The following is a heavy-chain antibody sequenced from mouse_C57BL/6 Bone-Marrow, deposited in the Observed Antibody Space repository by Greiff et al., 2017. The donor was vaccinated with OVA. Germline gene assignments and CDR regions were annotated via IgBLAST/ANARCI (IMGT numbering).Heavy chain of an antibody. CDR2: ISSGSSTI. J-gene: IGHJ4*01. D-gene: IGHD2-3*01. CDR3: ARWLLPYAMDY. CDR1: GFTFSDYG. Sequence: EVNVVESGGGLVKPGGSLKLSCAASGFTFSDYGMHWVRQAPEKGLEWVAYISSGSSTIYYADTVKGRFTISRDNAKNTLFLQMTSLRSEDTAMYYCARWLLPYAMDYWGQGTSVTVSS. V-gene: IGHV5-17*01.